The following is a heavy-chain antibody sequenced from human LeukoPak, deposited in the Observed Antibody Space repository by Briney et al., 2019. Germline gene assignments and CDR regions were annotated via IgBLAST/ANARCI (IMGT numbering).Heavy chain of an antibody. Sequence: PGGSLRLSCAASGFTFSSYGMHWVRQAPGKGLEWVAFIRYDGSNKYYADSVKGRFTISRDNSKNTLYPQMNSLRAEDTAVYYCAKGYGWGASYYYYYMDVWGKGTTVTISS. CDR3: AKGYGWGASYYYYYMDV. CDR1: GFTFSSYG. D-gene: IGHD3-16*01. J-gene: IGHJ6*03. V-gene: IGHV3-30*02. CDR2: IRYDGSNK.